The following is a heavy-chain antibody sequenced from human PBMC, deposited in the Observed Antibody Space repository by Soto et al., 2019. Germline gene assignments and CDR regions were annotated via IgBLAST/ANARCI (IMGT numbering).Heavy chain of an antibody. Sequence: SETLSLTCAVYGGSFSGYYWSWIHQPPGKGLEWIGEINHSGSTNYNPSLKSRVTISVDTSKNQFSLKLSSVTAADTAVYYCARRGYSGYDNYYYYMDVWGKGTTVTVSS. CDR3: ARRGYSGYDNYYYYMDV. J-gene: IGHJ6*03. CDR1: GGSFSGYY. CDR2: INHSGST. D-gene: IGHD5-12*01. V-gene: IGHV4-34*01.